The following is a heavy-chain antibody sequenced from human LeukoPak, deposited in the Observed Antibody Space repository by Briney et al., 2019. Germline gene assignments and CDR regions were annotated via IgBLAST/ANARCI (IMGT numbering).Heavy chain of an antibody. CDR3: ARDYGSTIFGATNWFDP. D-gene: IGHD3-3*01. J-gene: IGHJ5*02. CDR1: GYTFTSYG. CDR2: ISGYNGNT. V-gene: IGHV1-18*01. Sequence: ASVKVSCKASGYTFTSYGISWVRQAPGQGLEWMGWISGYNGNTNHAQNLQGRVTMTTDTSTRTAYMELRSLRSDDTAVYYCARDYGSTIFGATNWFDPWGQGTLVTVSS.